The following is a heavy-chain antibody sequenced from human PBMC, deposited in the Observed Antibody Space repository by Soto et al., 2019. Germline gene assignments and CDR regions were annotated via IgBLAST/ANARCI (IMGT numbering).Heavy chain of an antibody. V-gene: IGHV3-9*01. Sequence: VQLVESGGGLVQPGRSLRLSCAASGFTFDDYAMHWVRQAPGKGLEWVSGISWNSGSIGYADSVKGRFTISRDNAKNSLYLQINSQKAEDTALYYCAKGLPYGGYVGDYFDYWGQGTLVTVSS. D-gene: IGHD4-17*01. CDR3: AKGLPYGGYVGDYFDY. J-gene: IGHJ4*02. CDR2: ISWNSGSI. CDR1: GFTFDDYA.